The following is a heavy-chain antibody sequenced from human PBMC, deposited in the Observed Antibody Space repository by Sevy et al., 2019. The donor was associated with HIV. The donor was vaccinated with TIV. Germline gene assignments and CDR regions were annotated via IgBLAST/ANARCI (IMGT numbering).Heavy chain of an antibody. V-gene: IGHV3-48*02. Sequence: GGSLRLSCAASGFTFSSYSMNWVRQAPGKGLEWVSYISSSSSTIYYADSVKGRFTISRDNAKNSLYLQMNSLRDEDTAVYYCAGAKVYYYDSSGYRLDAFDIWGQGTMVTVSS. CDR3: AGAKVYYYDSSGYRLDAFDI. CDR1: GFTFSSYS. CDR2: ISSSSSTI. J-gene: IGHJ3*02. D-gene: IGHD3-22*01.